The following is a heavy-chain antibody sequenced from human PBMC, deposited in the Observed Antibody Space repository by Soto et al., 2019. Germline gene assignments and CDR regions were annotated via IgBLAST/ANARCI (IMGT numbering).Heavy chain of an antibody. J-gene: IGHJ5*02. V-gene: IGHV4-30-4*01. D-gene: IGHD1-26*01. CDR2: IYYSGST. CDR1: VLSISSGYDD. Sequence: SSTXALTGTFSVLSISSGYDDLRGIRQPPGKGLEWIGYIYYSGSTYYNPSLKSRFTISVDTSKNQFSLKLSSVTAADTAVYYCARVVGRRHLKVGYWFEPWGPGTLVTV. CDR3: ARVVGRRHLKVGYWFEP.